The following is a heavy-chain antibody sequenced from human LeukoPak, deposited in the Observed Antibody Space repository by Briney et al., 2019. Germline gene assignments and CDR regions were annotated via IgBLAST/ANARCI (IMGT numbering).Heavy chain of an antibody. J-gene: IGHJ4*02. D-gene: IGHD3-3*01. Sequence: PGGSLRLSCAASGLTFSSYSMNWVRQAPGKGLEWVSSISSSSSYIYYADSVKGRFTISRDNAKNSLYLQMNSLRSEDTAVYYCARNTIFGVVTPFDYWGQGTLVTVSS. CDR2: ISSSSSYI. CDR1: GLTFSSYS. CDR3: ARNTIFGVVTPFDY. V-gene: IGHV3-21*04.